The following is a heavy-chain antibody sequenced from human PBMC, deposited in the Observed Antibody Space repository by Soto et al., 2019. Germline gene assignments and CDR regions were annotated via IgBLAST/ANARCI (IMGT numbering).Heavy chain of an antibody. D-gene: IGHD2-2*01. Sequence: SETLSLTCAVYGGSFSGYYWSWIRQPPGKGLEWIGEINHSGSTNYNPSLKSRVTISADTSKKQFPLKLSSVTAADTAVYYCASAYCSSTSCYNWFDPWGQGTLVTVSS. V-gene: IGHV4-34*01. CDR1: GGSFSGYY. J-gene: IGHJ5*02. CDR3: ASAYCSSTSCYNWFDP. CDR2: INHSGST.